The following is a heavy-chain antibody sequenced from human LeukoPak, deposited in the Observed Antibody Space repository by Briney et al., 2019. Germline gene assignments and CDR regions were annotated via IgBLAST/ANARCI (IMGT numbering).Heavy chain of an antibody. CDR1: GFIFSNHI. CDR2: IRFDGTNR. CDR3: ARDAYHSGDLDQ. J-gene: IGHJ4*02. D-gene: IGHD3/OR15-3a*01. V-gene: IGHV3-30*02. Sequence: PGGSLRLSCAASGFIFSNHIMHWVRQAPGKGLEWVSFIRFDGTNRHYVDSVKGRFTISRDNPNNMLYLQMNSLKFDDTAVYYCARDAYHSGDLDQWGEGTLVIVSS.